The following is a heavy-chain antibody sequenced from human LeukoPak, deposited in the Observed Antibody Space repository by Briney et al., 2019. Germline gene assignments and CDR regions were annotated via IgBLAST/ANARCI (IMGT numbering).Heavy chain of an antibody. V-gene: IGHV3-21*01. CDR3: ARVEYYSDSSGYYDY. Sequence: GGSLRLSCAASGFTFSSYSMNWVRQAPGKGLEWVSSISSSSSYIYYADSVKGRFTISRDNAKNSLYLQMNSLRAEDTAVYYCARVEYYSDSSGYYDYWGQGTLVTVSS. J-gene: IGHJ4*02. D-gene: IGHD3-22*01. CDR2: ISSSSSYI. CDR1: GFTFSSYS.